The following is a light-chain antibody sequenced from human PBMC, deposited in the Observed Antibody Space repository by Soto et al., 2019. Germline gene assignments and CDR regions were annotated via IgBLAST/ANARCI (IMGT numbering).Light chain of an antibody. CDR3: ATWDDSLNGHVV. J-gene: IGLJ2*01. Sequence: QSVLSQPPSASGTPGQRVTISCSGSRSNIGSNTVNWYRQLPGTAPKLLMYRNNQRPSGVSDRFSGSKSGTSASLAVRGLQSEDEADYYCATWDDSLNGHVVFGGGTKLTVL. CDR1: RSNIGSNT. V-gene: IGLV1-44*01. CDR2: RNN.